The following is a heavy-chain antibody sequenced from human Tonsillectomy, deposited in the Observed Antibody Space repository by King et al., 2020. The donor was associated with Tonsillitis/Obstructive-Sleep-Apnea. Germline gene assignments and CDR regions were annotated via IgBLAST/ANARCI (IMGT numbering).Heavy chain of an antibody. CDR2: INSDGSST. CDR1: GFTFSSYW. J-gene: IGHJ4*02. CDR3: AREGYSSSSPIDY. D-gene: IGHD6-6*01. Sequence: VQLVESGGGLVQPGGSLRLSCAASGFTFSSYWMHWVRQAPGKGLVWGSRINSDGSSTSYADSVKGRFTISRDNAKNTRYLQMNSLRAEDTAVYYCAREGYSSSSPIDYWGQGTLVTVSS. V-gene: IGHV3-74*01.